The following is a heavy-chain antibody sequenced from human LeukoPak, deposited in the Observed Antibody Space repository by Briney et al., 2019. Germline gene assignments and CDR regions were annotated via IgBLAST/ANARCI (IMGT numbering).Heavy chain of an antibody. CDR1: GYTFTGYY. V-gene: IGHV1-2*02. D-gene: IGHD2-2*01. J-gene: IGHJ4*02. Sequence: ASVKVSCKASGYTFTGYYMHWVRRAPGQGLEWMGWINPNSGGTNYAQKFQGRVTMTRDTSISTAYMELSRLRSDDTAVYYCARAGDYCSSTSCHSPLDYWGQGTLVTVSS. CDR2: INPNSGGT. CDR3: ARAGDYCSSTSCHSPLDY.